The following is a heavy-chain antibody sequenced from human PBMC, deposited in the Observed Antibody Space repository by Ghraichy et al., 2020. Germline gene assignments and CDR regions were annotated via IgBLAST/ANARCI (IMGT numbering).Heavy chain of an antibody. CDR2: ISGSGGST. CDR3: AKAHSGAVGPRYGMDV. CDR1: GFTFSSYA. Sequence: GESLNISCAASGFTFSSYAMSWVRQAPGKGLEWVSAISGSGGSTYYADSVKGRFTISRDNSKNTLYLQMNSLRAEDTAVYYCAKAHSGAVGPRYGMDVWGQGTTVTVSS. D-gene: IGHD6-19*01. J-gene: IGHJ6*02. V-gene: IGHV3-23*01.